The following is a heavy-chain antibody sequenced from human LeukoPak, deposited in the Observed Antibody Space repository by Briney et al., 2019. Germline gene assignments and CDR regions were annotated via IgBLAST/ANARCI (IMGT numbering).Heavy chain of an antibody. V-gene: IGHV3-15*01. CDR1: GFTFNNAW. Sequence: GGSLRLSCAASGFTFNNAWMSWVRQAPGKGLEWVGRIRSKTDGGTTDYAAPVKDRFTISRDDSKNTLYLQMNSLKTEDTAVYYCTTDWYSSSSLSGYFDYWGQGTLVTVSS. J-gene: IGHJ4*02. D-gene: IGHD6-6*01. CDR3: TTDWYSSSSLSGYFDY. CDR2: IRSKTDGGTT.